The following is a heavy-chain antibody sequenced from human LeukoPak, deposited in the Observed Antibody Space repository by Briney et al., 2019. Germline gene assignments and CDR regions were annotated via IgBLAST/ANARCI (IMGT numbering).Heavy chain of an antibody. Sequence: VASVKVSCKASGYNFIDYYIHWVKQAPGKGLEWMGRVDPEDGETIYAEKFQDRVIITADTSTDTAYMDLSSLRFEDTAVYYCGIVYGGHKYFAHWGQGTLVTVSS. CDR1: GYNFIDYY. D-gene: IGHD4/OR15-4a*01. V-gene: IGHV1-69-2*01. CDR2: VDPEDGET. J-gene: IGHJ4*02. CDR3: GIVYGGHKYFAH.